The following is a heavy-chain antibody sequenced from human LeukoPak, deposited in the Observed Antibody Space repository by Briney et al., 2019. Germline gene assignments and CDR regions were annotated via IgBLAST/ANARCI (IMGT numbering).Heavy chain of an antibody. CDR2: LNTDGSTT. CDR1: GFTFSTYG. CDR3: ARDQVLWWKPVGNFDL. J-gene: IGHJ2*01. D-gene: IGHD2-21*01. V-gene: IGHV3-74*01. Sequence: GGSLRLSCAASGFTFSTYGMHWVRQAPGKGPVWVSRLNTDGSTTDYADSVKGRFSISRDNAKNTLYLQMNSLRVEDTAVYYCARDQVLWWKPVGNFDLWGRGTLVTVSS.